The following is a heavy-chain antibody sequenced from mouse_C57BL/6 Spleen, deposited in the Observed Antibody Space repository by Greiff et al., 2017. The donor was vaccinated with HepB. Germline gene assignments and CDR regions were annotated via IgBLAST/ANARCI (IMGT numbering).Heavy chain of an antibody. V-gene: IGHV1-64*01. D-gene: IGHD1-1*01. J-gene: IGHJ1*03. CDR3: ARDFITTVVATGTDWYFDV. CDR1: GYTFTSYW. CDR2: IHPNSGST. Sequence: QVQLQQPGAELVKPGASVKLSCKASGYTFTSYWMHWVKQRPGQGLEWIGMIHPNSGSTNYNEKFKSKATLTVDKSSSTAYMQLSSLTSEDSAVYYCARDFITTVVATGTDWYFDVWGTGTTVTVSS.